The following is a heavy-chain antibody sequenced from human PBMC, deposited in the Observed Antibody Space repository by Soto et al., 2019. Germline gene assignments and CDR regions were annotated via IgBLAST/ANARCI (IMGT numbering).Heavy chain of an antibody. Sequence: SETLSLTCAVSGGSISSSNWWSWVRQPPGKGLEWIGEIYHSGNTNYNPSLKSRVTISVDKSKNQFSLKLSSVTAADTAVYYCARVFTPNIAAAGTFDYWGQGTLVTVSS. CDR2: IYHSGNT. J-gene: IGHJ4*02. V-gene: IGHV4-4*02. D-gene: IGHD6-13*01. CDR3: ARVFTPNIAAAGTFDY. CDR1: GGSISSSNW.